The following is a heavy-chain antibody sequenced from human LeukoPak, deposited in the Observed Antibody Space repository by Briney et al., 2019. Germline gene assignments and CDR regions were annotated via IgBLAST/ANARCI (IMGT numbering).Heavy chain of an antibody. D-gene: IGHD6-25*01. CDR1: GFTFSSYA. CDR3: ARERAATGFDY. V-gene: IGHV3-23*01. Sequence: PGGSLRLSCAASGFTFSSYAMSWVRQAPGKGLEWVSAVSVSVSNTYYADSVKGRFTISRDNAKNTLYLQMNSLRAEDTAVYYCARERAATGFDYWGQGTLVTVSS. J-gene: IGHJ4*02. CDR2: VSVSVSNT.